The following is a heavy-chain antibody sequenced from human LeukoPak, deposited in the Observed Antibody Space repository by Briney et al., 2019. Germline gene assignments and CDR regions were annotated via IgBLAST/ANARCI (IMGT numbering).Heavy chain of an antibody. CDR3: AREGLVVPAAIPNWFDP. V-gene: IGHV3-23*01. CDR2: ISGSGGTT. Sequence: GGPLRLSCAASGFTFSIYAMSWVRQAPGKGLEWVSAISGSGGTTYYAGSVKGRFTISRDNSKNTLYLQMNSLRAEDTAVYYCAREGLVVPAAIPNWFDPWGQGTLVTVSS. CDR1: GFTFSIYA. D-gene: IGHD2-2*02. J-gene: IGHJ5*02.